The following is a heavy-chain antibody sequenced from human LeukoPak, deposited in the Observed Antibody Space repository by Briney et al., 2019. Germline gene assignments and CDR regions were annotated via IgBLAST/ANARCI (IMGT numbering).Heavy chain of an antibody. CDR1: GFTFSSSA. V-gene: IGHV3-23*01. J-gene: IGHJ4*02. D-gene: IGHD1-7*01. Sequence: GGSLRLSCAASGFTFSSSAMSWVRQAPGKGLYWVSAISGSGTGTYYPDSVKGRFTISRDNSKNTLYLQMNSLRAEDTAVYYCAKEGGTGTRFDYWGQGTLVTVSS. CDR3: AKEGGTGTRFDY. CDR2: ISGSGTGT.